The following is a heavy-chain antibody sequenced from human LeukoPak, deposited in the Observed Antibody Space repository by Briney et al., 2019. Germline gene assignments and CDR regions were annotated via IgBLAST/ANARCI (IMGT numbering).Heavy chain of an antibody. V-gene: IGHV3-23*01. CDR2: ISGSGGST. CDR3: ARDRWIHQWFPGDFDI. J-gene: IGHJ3*02. D-gene: IGHD5-18*01. CDR1: GFTFSSYA. Sequence: PGGSLRLSCAASGFTFSSYAMSWVRQAPGKGLEWVSAISGSGGSTYYADSVKGRFTISRDNAKNSLYLQMNSLRAEDTAVYYCARDRWIHQWFPGDFDIWGQGTMVTVSS.